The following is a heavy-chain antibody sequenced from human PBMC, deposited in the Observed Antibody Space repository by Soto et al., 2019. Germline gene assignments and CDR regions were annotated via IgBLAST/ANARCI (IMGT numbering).Heavy chain of an antibody. CDR1: GDSVTSGSHY. J-gene: IGHJ4*02. CDR2: IFYSENT. Sequence: PSETLSLTCTVSGDSVTSGSHYWSWIRQPPGKGLEYIGYIFYSENTSYHPSLKSRVTISVDTSKSQFSLKLSSVTAADTAVYFCARARYYDWCFDLWGLGTPVTVSS. V-gene: IGHV4-61*01. D-gene: IGHD3-9*01. CDR3: ARARYYDWCFDL.